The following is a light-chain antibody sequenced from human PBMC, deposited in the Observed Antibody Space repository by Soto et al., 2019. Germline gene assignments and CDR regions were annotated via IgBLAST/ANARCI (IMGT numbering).Light chain of an antibody. CDR2: GAS. Sequence: ERVLTKSPDTLSLSPGVSLGVSCRASKSVSSSYLAWYQQKPGQAPRLLIYGASSRATGIPDRFSGSGSGTDFTLTIRRLEPEDFAVYYCQQYGSSPITFGQGTRLEIK. J-gene: IGKJ5*01. V-gene: IGKV3-20*01. CDR3: QQYGSSPIT. CDR1: KSVSSSY.